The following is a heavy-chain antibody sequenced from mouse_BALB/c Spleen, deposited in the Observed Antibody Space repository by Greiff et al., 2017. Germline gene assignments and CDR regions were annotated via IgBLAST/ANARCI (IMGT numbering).Heavy chain of an antibody. Sequence: EVKLVESGGGLVQPGGSMKLSCVASGFTFSNYWMNWVRQSPEKGLEWVAEIRLKSNNYATHYAESVKGRFTISRDDSKSSVYLQMNNLRAEDTGIYYCTRRGNSPLDYWGQGTTLTVSS. CDR1: GFTFSNYW. J-gene: IGHJ2*01. CDR3: TRRGNSPLDY. D-gene: IGHD5-2*01. CDR2: IRLKSNNYAT. V-gene: IGHV6-6*02.